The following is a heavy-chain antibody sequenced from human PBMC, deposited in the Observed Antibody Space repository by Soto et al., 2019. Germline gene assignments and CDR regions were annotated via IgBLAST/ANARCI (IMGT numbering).Heavy chain of an antibody. CDR2: IFYDGYT. CDR3: ARLQPALPPY. V-gene: IGHV4-39*01. J-gene: IGHJ1*01. Sequence: PSETLSLTCTVSGDSISGSPYFWGWIRQPPGKRLEWIGSIFYDGYTVYSPSLQSRVTISVDTSKNQFSLRLTSVAAADTAIYFCARLQPALPPYWGQGTLVTVSS. D-gene: IGHD2-2*01. CDR1: GDSISGSPYF.